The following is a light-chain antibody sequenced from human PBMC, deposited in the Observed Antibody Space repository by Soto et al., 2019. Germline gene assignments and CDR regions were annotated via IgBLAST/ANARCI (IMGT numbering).Light chain of an antibody. Sequence: QSVLTQPPSVSGAPGQRVTISCTGSSSNIGAGYDVHWYQQLPGTAPKLLIYGNSNRPSGVPDRFSGSKSGTSASLAITGLQAEDEADYYCQSDDSSLSGVVFGGGTKLPV. V-gene: IGLV1-40*01. CDR2: GNS. CDR1: SSNIGAGYD. J-gene: IGLJ2*01. CDR3: QSDDSSLSGVV.